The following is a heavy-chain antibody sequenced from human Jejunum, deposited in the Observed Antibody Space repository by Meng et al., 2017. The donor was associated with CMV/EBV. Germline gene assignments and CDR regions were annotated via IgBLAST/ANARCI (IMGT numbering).Heavy chain of an antibody. D-gene: IGHD3-10*01. CDR1: AFTFSNYP. CDR3: AREGTSSFSLDS. J-gene: IGHJ4*02. Sequence: SAFTFSNYPMRWVRQAPGKGLEWVAYISYNGGRTYGADSVKGRFTISRDNSKNTVYLQMNSLRADDTAVYYCAREGTSSFSLDSWGQGTLVTVSS. CDR2: ISYNGGRT. V-gene: IGHV3-30*14.